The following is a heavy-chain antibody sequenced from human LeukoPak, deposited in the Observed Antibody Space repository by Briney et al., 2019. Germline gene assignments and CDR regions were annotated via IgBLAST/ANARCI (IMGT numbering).Heavy chain of an antibody. Sequence: GGSLRLSCAASGFTFSSYGMHWVRQAPGKGLEWVAVISYDGSNKYYADSVKGRFTISRDNSKNTLYLQMNSLRAEDTAAYYCARDEEITIFGVVIGMDVWGQGTTVTVSS. CDR2: ISYDGSNK. J-gene: IGHJ6*02. CDR1: GFTFSSYG. CDR3: ARDEEITIFGVVIGMDV. V-gene: IGHV3-30*03. D-gene: IGHD3-3*01.